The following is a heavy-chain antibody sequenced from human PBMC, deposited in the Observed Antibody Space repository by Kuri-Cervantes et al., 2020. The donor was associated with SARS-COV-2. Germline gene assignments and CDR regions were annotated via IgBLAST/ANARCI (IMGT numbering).Heavy chain of an antibody. V-gene: IGHV1-8*03. CDR1: GYTFTSYD. D-gene: IGHD1-7*01. CDR2: TNPDSGNT. J-gene: IGHJ4*02. Sequence: ASVKVSCKASGYTFTSYDINWVRQATGQGLEWMGWTNPDSGNTGYAQKFQGRVTITVDESTSTAYMELSSLRSDDTAVFYCAKDNWNYLRSSYFDFWGQGTLVTVSS. CDR3: AKDNWNYLRSSYFDF.